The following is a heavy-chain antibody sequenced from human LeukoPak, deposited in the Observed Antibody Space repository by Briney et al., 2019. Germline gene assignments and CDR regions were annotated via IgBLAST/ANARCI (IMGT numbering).Heavy chain of an antibody. CDR1: GLTSSSYE. Sequence: GGSLRLSCAASGLTSSSYEMNWVRQAPGKGLEWVSYISSSGSTIYYADSVKGRFTISRDNAKNSLYLQMNSLRAEDTAVYYCARVGCFSSTSCYRGSDYWGQGTLVTVSS. CDR3: ARVGCFSSTSCYRGSDY. V-gene: IGHV3-48*03. J-gene: IGHJ4*02. D-gene: IGHD2-2*01. CDR2: ISSSGSTI.